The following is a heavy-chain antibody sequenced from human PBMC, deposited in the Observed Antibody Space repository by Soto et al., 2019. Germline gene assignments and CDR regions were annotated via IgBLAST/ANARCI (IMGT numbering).Heavy chain of an antibody. V-gene: IGHV3-30*18. D-gene: IGHD2-2*01. J-gene: IGHJ5*02. CDR1: GFTFSSYG. Sequence: QVQLVESGGGVVQPGRSPRLSCAASGFTFSSYGMHWVRQAPGKGLEWVAVISYGGSNKYYADSGKGRFTISRDNSKNTLYLQMNNLRAEDTAVYYCAKDNCISTSCYRLYNWFDPWGQGTLVTVSS. CDR2: ISYGGSNK. CDR3: AKDNCISTSCYRLYNWFDP.